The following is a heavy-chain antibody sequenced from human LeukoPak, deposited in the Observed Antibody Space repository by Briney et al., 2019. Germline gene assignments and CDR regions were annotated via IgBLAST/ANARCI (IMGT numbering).Heavy chain of an antibody. CDR3: ARSSYGEYDFEY. Sequence: SETLSLTCTVSGGSISSSSYYWGWIRQPPGKGLEWIGYIYYGGSTNYNPSLKSRVTISVHTSKNQFSLKLSSVTAADTAVYYCARSSYGEYDFEYRGQGTLVTVSS. CDR1: GGSISSSSYY. D-gene: IGHD4-17*01. V-gene: IGHV4-61*05. CDR2: IYYGGST. J-gene: IGHJ4*02.